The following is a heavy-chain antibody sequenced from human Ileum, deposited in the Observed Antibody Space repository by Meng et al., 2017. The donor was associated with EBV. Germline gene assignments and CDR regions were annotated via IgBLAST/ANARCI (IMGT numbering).Heavy chain of an antibody. D-gene: IGHD5-24*01. CDR2: MNPKTGTA. Sequence: VQLVESGAEVKKPWAVVKVSCKASGYTFTNYDISWVRQATGQGLEWMGWMNPKTGTAHYAQKFQGRVSMTRDTSITTAYMELSSLTSEDTAVYYCVRTLERGDYWGQGTLVTVSS. J-gene: IGHJ4*02. V-gene: IGHV1-8*01. CDR1: GYTFTNYD. CDR3: VRTLERGDY.